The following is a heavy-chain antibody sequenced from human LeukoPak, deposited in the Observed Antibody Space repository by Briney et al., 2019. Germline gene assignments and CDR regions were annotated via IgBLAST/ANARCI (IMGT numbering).Heavy chain of an antibody. V-gene: IGHV3-74*01. CDR2: INSDGSST. Sequence: PGGSLRLSCAASGFTFSSYWMPWVRQAPGKGLVWVSRINSDGSSTSYADSVKGRFTISRDNAKNTLYLQMNSLRAEDTAVYYCARDTKTKTLRPQYYYYYGMDVWGQGTTVTVSS. CDR3: ARDTKTKTLRPQYYYYYGMDV. D-gene: IGHD2-8*01. CDR1: GFTFSSYW. J-gene: IGHJ6*02.